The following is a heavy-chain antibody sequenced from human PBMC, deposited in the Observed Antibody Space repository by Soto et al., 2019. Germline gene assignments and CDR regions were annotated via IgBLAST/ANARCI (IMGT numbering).Heavy chain of an antibody. J-gene: IGHJ4*02. CDR1: GFTFSSYA. V-gene: IGHV3-64*01. CDR2: ISSNGGST. CDR3: ARVVGPVFGDYVWGSYPDY. Sequence: GGSLRLSCAASGFTFSSYAMHWVRQAPGKGLEYVSAISSNGGSTYYANSVKGRFTISRDNSKNTLYLQMGSLRAEDMAVYYCARVVGPVFGDYVWGSYPDYWGQGTLVTVSS. D-gene: IGHD3-16*02.